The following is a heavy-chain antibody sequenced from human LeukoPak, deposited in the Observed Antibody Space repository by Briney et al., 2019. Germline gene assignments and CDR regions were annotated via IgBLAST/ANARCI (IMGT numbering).Heavy chain of an antibody. J-gene: IGHJ6*04. CDR1: GFTFSDYY. Sequence: GGSLRLSWAAAGFTFSDYYMSWIRQAPGKGLEWVSYISSSGSTIYYADSVKGRFTISRDNAKNSLYLQMNSLGAEDTAVYYCAREELLGAYYYYGMDVWGKGTTVTVSS. V-gene: IGHV3-11*04. CDR3: AREELLGAYYYYGMDV. D-gene: IGHD1-26*01. CDR2: ISSSGSTI.